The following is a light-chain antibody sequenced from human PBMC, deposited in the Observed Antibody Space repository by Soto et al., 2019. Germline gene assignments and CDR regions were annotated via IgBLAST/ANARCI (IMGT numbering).Light chain of an antibody. CDR2: EVN. CDR3: SSYTSSSTLYV. J-gene: IGLJ1*01. V-gene: IGLV2-14*01. CDR1: SSDVGSYTY. Sequence: QSALTPPASVSGSPRQSITISCTGASSDVGSYTYVSWYHQHPGKAPKLMIYEVNNRPSGVSNRFSGSKSGNTASLTISGLQAEDEAEYYCSSYTSSSTLYVFGTGTKLTVL.